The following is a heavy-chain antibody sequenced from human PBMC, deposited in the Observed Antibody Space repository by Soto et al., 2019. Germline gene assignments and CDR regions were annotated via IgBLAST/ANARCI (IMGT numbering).Heavy chain of an antibody. Sequence: ASVKVSCKASGYTFTGDYMHWVRQAPGQGLEWMGWINPNSGGTNYAQKFQGWVTMTRDTSISTAYMELSRLRSDDTAVYYCARDLLWFGEPKYYFDYWGQGTLVTVSS. CDR2: INPNSGGT. D-gene: IGHD3-10*01. CDR3: ARDLLWFGEPKYYFDY. CDR1: GYTFTGDY. V-gene: IGHV1-2*04. J-gene: IGHJ4*02.